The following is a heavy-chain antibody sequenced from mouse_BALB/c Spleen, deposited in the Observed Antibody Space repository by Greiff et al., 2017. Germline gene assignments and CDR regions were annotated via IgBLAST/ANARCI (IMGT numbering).Heavy chain of an antibody. J-gene: IGHJ4*01. D-gene: IGHD2-4*01. CDR2: ISDGGSYT. CDR3: ARDRRYDYDGDAMDY. V-gene: IGHV5-4*02. CDR1: GFTFSDYY. Sequence: EVKLMESGGGLVKPGGSLKLSCAASGFTFSDYYMYWVRQTPEKRLEWVATISDGGSYTYYPDSVKGRFTISRDNAKNNLYLQMSSLKSEDTAMYYCARDRRYDYDGDAMDYWGQGTSVTVSS.